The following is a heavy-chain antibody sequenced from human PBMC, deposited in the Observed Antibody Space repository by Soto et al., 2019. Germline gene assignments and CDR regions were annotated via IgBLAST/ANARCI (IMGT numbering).Heavy chain of an antibody. Sequence: KPSETLSLTCTVSGGSISSYYWSWIRQPPGKGLEWIGYIYYSGSTNYNPSLKSRVTISVDTSKNQFSLKLSSVTAVDTAVYYCARDLSGSGSYWFDPWGQGTLVTVSS. CDR1: GGSISSYY. D-gene: IGHD3-10*01. J-gene: IGHJ5*02. V-gene: IGHV4-59*01. CDR2: IYYSGST. CDR3: ARDLSGSGSYWFDP.